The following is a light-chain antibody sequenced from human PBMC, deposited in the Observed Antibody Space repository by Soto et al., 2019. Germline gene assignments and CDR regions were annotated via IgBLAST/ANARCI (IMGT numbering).Light chain of an antibody. CDR1: QTVANNA. CDR2: GAS. CDR3: QQYGDSRT. J-gene: IGKJ1*01. V-gene: IGKV3-20*01. Sequence: EIVLTQSPGTLSLSPGERATLSCKASQTVANNALAWYQQKPVQAPRLLIFGASSRATAIPDRFSGSGSGTDFTLSISRLEPEDFAVYYCQQYGDSRTFGQGTKVDIK.